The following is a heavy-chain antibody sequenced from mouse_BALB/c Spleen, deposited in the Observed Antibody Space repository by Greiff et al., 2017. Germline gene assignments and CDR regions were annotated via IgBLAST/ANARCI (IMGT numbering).Heavy chain of an antibody. D-gene: IGHD2-2*01. V-gene: IGHV1-69*02. CDR3: TRDYGYDGFAY. J-gene: IGHJ3*01. CDR2: IYPSDSYT. CDR1: GYTFTSYW. Sequence: QVHVKQPGAELVRPGASVKLSCKASGYTFTSYWINWVKQRPGQGLEWIGNIYPSDSYTNYNQKFKDKATLTVDKSSSTAYMQLSSPTSEDSAVYYCTRDYGYDGFAYWGQGTLVTVSA.